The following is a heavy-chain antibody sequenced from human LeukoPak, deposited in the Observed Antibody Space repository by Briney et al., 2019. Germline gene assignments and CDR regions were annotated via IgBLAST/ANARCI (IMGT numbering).Heavy chain of an antibody. Sequence: GGYVRPSCGASGFIFGNYFMTWVRQAPGKGLEWVANVESDGSEKYYVDSVKGRFTISRDNAKNSLYLQMSSLRAEDTAVYYCARLMTAVSNFDYWGQGTLVTVSS. V-gene: IGHV3-7*01. CDR2: VESDGSEK. J-gene: IGHJ4*02. CDR3: ARLMTAVSNFDY. D-gene: IGHD4-17*01. CDR1: GFIFGNYF.